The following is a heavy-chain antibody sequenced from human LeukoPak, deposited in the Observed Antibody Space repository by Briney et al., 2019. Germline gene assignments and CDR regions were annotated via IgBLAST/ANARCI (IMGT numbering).Heavy chain of an antibody. D-gene: IGHD6-19*01. CDR3: VRVRIAVAGNRNWYFDL. Sequence: SSETLSLTCTVSGGSIRSSYYYWGWIRQPPGKGLEWIGSIYDSGSTYYNPSLKSRVTISVDTSKNQFSLKLSSVTAADTAVYYCVRVRIAVAGNRNWYFDLWGRGTLVTVSS. V-gene: IGHV4-39*01. J-gene: IGHJ2*01. CDR1: GGSIRSSYYY. CDR2: IYDSGST.